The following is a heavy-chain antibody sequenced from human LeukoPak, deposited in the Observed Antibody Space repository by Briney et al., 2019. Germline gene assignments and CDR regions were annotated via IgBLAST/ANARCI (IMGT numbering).Heavy chain of an antibody. J-gene: IGHJ4*02. CDR2: ISWNSGSI. D-gene: IGHD1-26*01. CDR1: GFTFDDFA. Sequence: GGSLRLSCAASGFTFDDFAMHWVRQAPGKGLEWVSGISWNSGSIGYADSVKGRFTISRDNAKNSLYLQMNSLRAEDTAVYYCARDVIVGATCFDYWGQGTLVTVSS. V-gene: IGHV3-9*01. CDR3: ARDVIVGATCFDY.